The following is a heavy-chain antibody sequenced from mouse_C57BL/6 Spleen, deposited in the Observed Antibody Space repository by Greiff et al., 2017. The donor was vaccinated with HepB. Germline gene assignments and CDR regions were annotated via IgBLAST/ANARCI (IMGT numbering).Heavy chain of an antibody. CDR2: IDPSDSYT. CDR3: ARGGERYWYFDV. J-gene: IGHJ1*03. CDR1: GYTFTSYW. Sequence: QVQLQQPGAELVRPGTSVKLSCKASGYTFTSYWMHWVKQRPGQGLESIGVIDPSDSYTNYNQKFKGKATLTVDTSSSTAYMQLSSLTSEDSAVYYCARGGERYWYFDVWGTGTTVTVSS. V-gene: IGHV1-59*01.